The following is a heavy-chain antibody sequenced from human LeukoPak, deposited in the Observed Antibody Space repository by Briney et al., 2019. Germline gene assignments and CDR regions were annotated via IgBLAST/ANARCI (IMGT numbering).Heavy chain of an antibody. V-gene: IGHV2-70*04. CDR2: IDWDDDK. J-gene: IGHJ4*02. CDR3: ARWGRSGLDY. Sequence: SGPALVKPTQTLTLTCTFSGFSLSTSGMRVSWIRQPPGKALEWLARIDWDDDKFYSTSLKTRLTISKDTSKNQVVLTMTNMDPVDTPTYYCARWGRSGLDYWGQGTLVTVSS. CDR1: GFSLSTSGMR. D-gene: IGHD3-22*01.